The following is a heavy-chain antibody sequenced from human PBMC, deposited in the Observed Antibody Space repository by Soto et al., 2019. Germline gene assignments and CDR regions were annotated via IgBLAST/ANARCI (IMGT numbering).Heavy chain of an antibody. Sequence: QVQLVQSGAEVKKPGSSVKVSCKASGGNFSSYAISWVRQAPGQGLEWMGGIIPIFGTANYAQKFQGRVTITADEYTSTAYMDLSSIRSEDTAEYSCATPPIAVDGGRAEYFQHWGQSTLVTVSA. CDR2: IIPIFGTA. J-gene: IGHJ1*01. CDR1: GGNFSSYA. D-gene: IGHD6-19*01. V-gene: IGHV1-69*01. CDR3: ATPPIAVDGGRAEYFQH.